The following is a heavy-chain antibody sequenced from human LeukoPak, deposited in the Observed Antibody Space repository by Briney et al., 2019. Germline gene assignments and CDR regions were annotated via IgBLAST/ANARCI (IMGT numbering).Heavy chain of an antibody. Sequence: ASVKVSCKASGYTFTGYQMHWVRQAPGQGLEWMGWISPKSGDAYYAQKFQGRVTITRDTSMRIAYMELSGLRYDDTAVYYCARDDRSYSTDFWGQGTLVTVSS. CDR2: ISPKSGDA. J-gene: IGHJ4*02. CDR3: ARDDRSYSTDF. V-gene: IGHV1-2*02. CDR1: GYTFTGYQ. D-gene: IGHD3-22*01.